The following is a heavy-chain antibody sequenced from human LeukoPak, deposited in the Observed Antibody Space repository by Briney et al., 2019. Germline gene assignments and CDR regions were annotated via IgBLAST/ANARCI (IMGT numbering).Heavy chain of an antibody. CDR2: INHSGST. CDR3: ASLGSRGYYYYYMDV. Sequence: SETLSLTCAVYGGSFSGYYWSWIRQPPGKGLEWIGEINHSGSTNYNPSLKSRVTISVDTSKNQFSLKLSSVTAADTAVYYCASLGSRGYYYYYMDVWGKGTTVTVSS. V-gene: IGHV4-34*01. D-gene: IGHD6-6*01. CDR1: GGSFSGYY. J-gene: IGHJ6*03.